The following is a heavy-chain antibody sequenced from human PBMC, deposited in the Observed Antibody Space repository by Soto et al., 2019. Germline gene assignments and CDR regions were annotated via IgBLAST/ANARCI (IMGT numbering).Heavy chain of an antibody. J-gene: IGHJ4*02. D-gene: IGHD6-13*01. Sequence: GGSLRLSCAASGFTFSSYEMNWVRQAPGKGLEWVSYISKRGSTIYYAESVKGRFTISRVNSKNALYLQMKRMRAEVTAVYDGAKDNPEIAAAGCDYWGQGTLVTVSS. CDR2: ISKRGSTI. CDR3: AKDNPEIAAAGCDY. CDR1: GFTFSSYE. V-gene: IGHV3-48*03.